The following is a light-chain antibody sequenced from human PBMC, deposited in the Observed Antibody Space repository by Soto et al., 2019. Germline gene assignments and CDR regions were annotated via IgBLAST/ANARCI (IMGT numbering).Light chain of an antibody. J-gene: IGKJ3*01. CDR1: QNINNY. CDR3: QQLNSYPRT. V-gene: IGKV1-9*01. CDR2: AAS. Sequence: DSQITQSPSCLSASVGDRVTITCQASQNINNYLNWYQQKPGKAPKLLIYAASTLQSGVPSRFSGSGSGTDFSLTISSLQPEDFATYYCQQLNSYPRTFGPGTKVDIK.